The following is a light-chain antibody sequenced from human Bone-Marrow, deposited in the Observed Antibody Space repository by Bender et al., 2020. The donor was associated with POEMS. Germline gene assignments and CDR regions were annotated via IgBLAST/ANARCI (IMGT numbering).Light chain of an antibody. J-gene: IGLJ2*01. CDR2: EVN. Sequence: QSALTQPASVSGSPGQSITISCTGTSSDVGDYDYVSWYQQHPGKAPKLMIYEVNNRPSGVSNRFSGSKSGNTASLTVSGLQAEDEADYYCSSYAGRDNLLIFGGGTALTV. V-gene: IGLV2-14*03. CDR3: SSYAGRDNLLI. CDR1: SSDVGDYDY.